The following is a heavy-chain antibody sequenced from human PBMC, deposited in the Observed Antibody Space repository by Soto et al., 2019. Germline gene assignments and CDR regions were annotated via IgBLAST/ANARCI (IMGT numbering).Heavy chain of an antibody. CDR3: ARDGVGATTFFGFLDY. D-gene: IGHD1-26*01. CDR2: SRYDGSDE. J-gene: IGHJ4*02. CDR1: ACIFNGHG. Sequence: GGTLRLSCAASACIFNGHGMHWVREAPGKGLEWVAISRYDGSDEHYGDSVKGRFTISRDNSKNMLYLQMNSLRAEDTAVYYCARDGVGATTFFGFLDYWGQGT. V-gene: IGHV3-33*08.